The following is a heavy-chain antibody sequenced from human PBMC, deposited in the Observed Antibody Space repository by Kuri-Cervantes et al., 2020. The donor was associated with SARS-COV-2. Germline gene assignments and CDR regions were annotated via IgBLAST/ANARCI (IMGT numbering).Heavy chain of an antibody. CDR1: GYTFRSYG. D-gene: IGHD2-21*02. Sequence: SVKVSCKASGYTFRSYGFSWVRQAPGQGLEWMGGIIPILGIANYAQKFQGRVTITADKSTSTAYMELSSLRSEDTAVYYCARGPSVVTHFDCWGQGTLVIVSS. V-gene: IGHV1-69*10. CDR3: ARGPSVVTHFDC. CDR2: IIPILGIA. J-gene: IGHJ4*02.